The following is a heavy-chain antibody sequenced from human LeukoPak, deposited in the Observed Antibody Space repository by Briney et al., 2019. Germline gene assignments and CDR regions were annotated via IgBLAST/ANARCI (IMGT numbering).Heavy chain of an antibody. CDR3: ARDHMVTSYMNYYYYGMDV. J-gene: IGHJ6*02. D-gene: IGHD2-21*02. CDR1: GGSISSGGYS. CDR2: IYYSGST. V-gene: IGHV4-61*08. Sequence: SETLSLTCAVSGGSISSGGYSWSWIRQPPGKGLEWIGYIYYSGSTNYNPSLKSRVTISVDTSKNQFSLKLSSVTAADTAVYYCARDHMVTSYMNYYYYGMDVWGQGTTVTVSS.